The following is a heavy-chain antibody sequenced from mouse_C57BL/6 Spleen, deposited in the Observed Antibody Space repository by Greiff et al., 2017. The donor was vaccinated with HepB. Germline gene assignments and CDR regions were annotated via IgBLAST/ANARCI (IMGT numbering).Heavy chain of an antibody. CDR2: IYPGGGYT. Sequence: VQLQQSGAELVRPGTSVKMSCKASGYTFTNYWIGWAKQRPGHGLEWIGDIYPGGGYTNYNEKFKGKATLTADKSSSTAYIQFSSLTSEDSAIYYCARSGSGSSGYFDYWGQGTTLTVSS. D-gene: IGHD3-2*02. J-gene: IGHJ2*01. CDR3: ARSGSGSSGYFDY. V-gene: IGHV1-63*01. CDR1: GYTFTNYW.